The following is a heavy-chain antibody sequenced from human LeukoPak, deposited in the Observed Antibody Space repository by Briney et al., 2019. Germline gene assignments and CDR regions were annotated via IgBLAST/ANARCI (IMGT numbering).Heavy chain of an antibody. CDR3: ASPDYGGNSGSFDY. CDR2: ISYDGSNK. Sequence: GGSLRLSCAASGFTFSSYAMHWVRQAPGKGLEWVAVISYDGSNKYYADSVKGRFTISRDNSKNTLYPQMNSLRAEDTAVYYCASPDYGGNSGSFDYWGQGTLVTVSP. J-gene: IGHJ4*02. D-gene: IGHD4-23*01. CDR1: GFTFSSYA. V-gene: IGHV3-30-3*01.